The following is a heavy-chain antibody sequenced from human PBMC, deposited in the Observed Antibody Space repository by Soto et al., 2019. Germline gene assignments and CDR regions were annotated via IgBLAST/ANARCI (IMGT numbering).Heavy chain of an antibody. CDR2: ISGLSSYI. CDR1: GFTFSRYG. D-gene: IGHD6-25*01. Sequence: GGSLRLSCAASGFTFSRYGMNWVRQAPGKGLELVSSISGLSSYIYYADSVKGRFTVSRDNAKNSLYAQMNSLRAEDTAVYYCARDPQQRLADSYYYGMDVWGQGTTVTVSS. V-gene: IGHV3-21*06. J-gene: IGHJ6*02. CDR3: ARDPQQRLADSYYYGMDV.